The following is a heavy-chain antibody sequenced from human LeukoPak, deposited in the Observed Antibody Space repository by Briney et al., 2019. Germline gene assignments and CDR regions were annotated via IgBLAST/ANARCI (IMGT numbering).Heavy chain of an antibody. CDR1: GYTFTSYG. CDR2: ISAYNGNT. V-gene: IGHV1-18*01. CDR3: ARDSATSLYGSGTPPLDGMDV. D-gene: IGHD3-10*01. Sequence: ASVKVSCKASGYTFTSYGISWVRQAPGQGLEWMGWISAYNGNTNYAQKLQGRVTMTTDTSTSTAYMELRSLRSDDTAVYYCARDSATSLYGSGTPPLDGMDVWGQGTTVTVSS. J-gene: IGHJ6*02.